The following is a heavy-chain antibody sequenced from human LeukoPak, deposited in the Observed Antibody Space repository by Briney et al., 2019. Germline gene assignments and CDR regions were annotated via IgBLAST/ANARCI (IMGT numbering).Heavy chain of an antibody. D-gene: IGHD6-13*01. V-gene: IGHV3-9*01. CDR1: GFTFDDYA. CDR3: AKEVDSSSWYGRRAHAFDI. J-gene: IGHJ3*02. Sequence: GGSLRLSCAASGFTFDDYAMHWVRQAPGKGLEWVSGISWNSGSIGYADSVKGRFTISRDNAKNSLYLQMNSLRAEDTALYYCAKEVDSSSWYGRRAHAFDIWGQGTMVTVSS. CDR2: ISWNSGSI.